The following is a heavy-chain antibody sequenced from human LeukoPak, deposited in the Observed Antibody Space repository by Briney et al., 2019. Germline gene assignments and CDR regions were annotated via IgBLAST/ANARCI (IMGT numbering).Heavy chain of an antibody. J-gene: IGHJ5*02. V-gene: IGHV3-30*02. CDR1: GFTFSSYG. CDR3: AKPTNYDFWSATTRGPWFDP. D-gene: IGHD3-3*01. CDR2: IRYDGSNK. Sequence: PGGSLRLSCAASGFTFSSYGMHWVRQAPGKGLEWVAFIRYDGSNKYYADSVKGRFTISRDNSKNTLYLQMNSLRAEDTAVYYCAKPTNYDFWSATTRGPWFDPWGQGTLVTVSS.